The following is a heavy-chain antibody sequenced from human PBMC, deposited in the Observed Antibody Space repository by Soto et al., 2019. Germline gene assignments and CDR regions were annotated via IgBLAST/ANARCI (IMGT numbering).Heavy chain of an antibody. D-gene: IGHD3-10*01. J-gene: IGHJ4*02. CDR1: GFTFSSCA. Sequence: QVQLAESGGGVVQPGRSLRLSCAASGFTFSSCAMHWVRQAPGKGLEWVAVISYDGNNIYYADSVKGRFTISRDNSDNTLHLQMDSLRDEDTALYYCVAGHYGSGSYADYWGQGTLVTVSS. CDR2: ISYDGNNI. CDR3: VAGHYGSGSYADY. V-gene: IGHV3-30*04.